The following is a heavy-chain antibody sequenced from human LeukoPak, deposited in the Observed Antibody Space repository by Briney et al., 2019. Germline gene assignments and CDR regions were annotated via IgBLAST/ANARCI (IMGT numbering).Heavy chain of an antibody. CDR3: ARDSTYYYASGSSGPHYFDS. J-gene: IGHJ4*02. CDR1: GFTFSNYA. D-gene: IGHD3-10*01. V-gene: IGHV3-30*01. Sequence: GGSLRLSCAASGFTFSNYAMHWVRQAPGKGLEWVAVISKVETNTYYADSVKGRFTISRDNSKNTLYLQLNSLRAEDTSVYYCARDSTYYYASGSSGPHYFDSWGQGTLVTVSS. CDR2: ISKVETNT.